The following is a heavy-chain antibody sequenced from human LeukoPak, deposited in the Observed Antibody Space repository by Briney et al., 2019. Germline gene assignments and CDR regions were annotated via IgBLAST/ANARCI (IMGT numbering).Heavy chain of an antibody. D-gene: IGHD2-2*01. V-gene: IGHV4-34*01. J-gene: IGHJ3*02. CDR2: INHSGST. Sequence: SETLSLTCAVYGGSFSGYNWSWIRQPPGKGLEWIGEINHSGSTNYNPSLKSRVTISVDTSKNQFSLELSSVTAADTAVYYCARVPYCSSTSCYLRAFDIWGQGTMVTVSS. CDR1: GGSFSGYN. CDR3: ARVPYCSSTSCYLRAFDI.